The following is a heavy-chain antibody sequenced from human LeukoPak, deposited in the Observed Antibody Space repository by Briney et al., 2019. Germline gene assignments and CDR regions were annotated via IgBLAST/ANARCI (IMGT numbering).Heavy chain of an antibody. V-gene: IGHV1-18*01. J-gene: IGHJ4*02. CDR2: ISPYSGNT. Sequence: EASVKVSCKASGYTFTNYVITWVRQAPGQGLEGMGWISPYSGNTDGNTKYAQKRQGRVTMTTDTSTSTAYMELRSLRSDDTAVYYCARGYYYDSSGYRHWGQGTLVTVSS. CDR3: ARGYYYDSSGYRH. CDR1: GYTFTNYV. D-gene: IGHD3-22*01.